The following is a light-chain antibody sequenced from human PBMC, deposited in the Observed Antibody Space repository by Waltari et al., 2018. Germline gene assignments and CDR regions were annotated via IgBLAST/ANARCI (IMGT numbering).Light chain of an antibody. Sequence: EIVMTQSPATLSVSPGERATLSCRASQSVSSNLAWYQQKPGQAPRLLIYGASTRATGIPARFSGRWSGTEFTLTISSLQSEDFAVYYCQQYNNWPPLTFGQGTRLEIK. CDR2: GAS. V-gene: IGKV3-15*01. CDR3: QQYNNWPPLT. J-gene: IGKJ5*01. CDR1: QSVSSN.